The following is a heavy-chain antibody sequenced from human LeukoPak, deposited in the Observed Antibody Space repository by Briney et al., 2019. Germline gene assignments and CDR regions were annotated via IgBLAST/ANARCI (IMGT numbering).Heavy chain of an antibody. CDR2: IKQDGSEK. CDR3: ARHSSGWYYDY. D-gene: IGHD6-25*01. V-gene: IGHV3-7*01. Sequence: GGSLRLSCAASGFTFSDYAMNWVRQAPGKGLEWVANIKQDGSEKTFVDSVKGRFTISRDNAKNSLYLQMGSLRAEDTAVYYCARHSSGWYYDYWGQGTLVTVSS. CDR1: GFTFSDYA. J-gene: IGHJ4*02.